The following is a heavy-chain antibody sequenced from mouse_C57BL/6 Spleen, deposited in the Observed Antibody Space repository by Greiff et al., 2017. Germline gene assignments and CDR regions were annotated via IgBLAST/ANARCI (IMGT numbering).Heavy chain of an antibody. D-gene: IGHD1-1*01. V-gene: IGHV1-55*01. CDR3: ARGEASMATVVGAYWWFDV. CDR1: GYTFTSYW. J-gene: IGHJ1*03. CDR2: IYPGSGST. Sequence: QVQLQQPGAELVKPGASVKMSCKASGYTFTSYWITWVKQRPGQGLEWIGDIYPGSGSTNYNEKFQSKATLTVDTSSSTAYMQLSSLTSEDSAVYYCARGEASMATVVGAYWWFDVWGTGTTVTVSS.